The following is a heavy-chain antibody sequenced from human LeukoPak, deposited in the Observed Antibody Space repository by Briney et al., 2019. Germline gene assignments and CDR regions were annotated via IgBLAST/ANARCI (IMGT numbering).Heavy chain of an antibody. V-gene: IGHV4-34*01. Sequence: KTSETLSLTCAVYGGSFSGYYWSWIRQPPGKGLEWIGEINHSGSTNYNPSLKSRVTISVDTSKNQFSPKLSSVTAADTAVYYCARGRYDFWSGYYAIYNWFDPWGQGTLVTVSS. CDR3: ARGRYDFWSGYYAIYNWFDP. J-gene: IGHJ5*02. CDR1: GGSFSGYY. D-gene: IGHD3-3*01. CDR2: INHSGST.